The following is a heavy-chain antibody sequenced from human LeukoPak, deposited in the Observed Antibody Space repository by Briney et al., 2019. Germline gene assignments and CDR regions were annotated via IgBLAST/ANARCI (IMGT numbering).Heavy chain of an antibody. V-gene: IGHV7-4-1*02. Sequence: ASVKVSCKASGYTFTRFAINWLRQAPGQGLEWMGWINMYTANPAYAQGFTERFVFSLDTSVTTTYLQISNLKTEDTAVYYCARHDNDDDFDYWGQGTLVTVSS. CDR2: INMYTANP. D-gene: IGHD3-16*01. J-gene: IGHJ4*02. CDR3: ARHDNDDDFDY. CDR1: GYTFTRFA.